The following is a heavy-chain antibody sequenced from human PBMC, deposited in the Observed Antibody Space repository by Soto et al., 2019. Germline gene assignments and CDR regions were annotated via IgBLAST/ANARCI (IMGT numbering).Heavy chain of an antibody. D-gene: IGHD6-19*01. CDR2: ISGYNGNT. V-gene: IGHV1-18*01. J-gene: IGHJ6*02. CDR3: SRFIMVGGWFDPNYYHGMDV. CDR1: GYTFSNYG. Sequence: QVQLVQSGAEVKKPGASVTVSCKTSGYTFSNYGINWVRQAPGKGLEWMGWISGYNGNTNYAQTVQGRVTMTTDTSMGTVYMDLRSLKSDDTAIYYCSRFIMVGGWFDPNYYHGMDVWGQGTTVTVSS.